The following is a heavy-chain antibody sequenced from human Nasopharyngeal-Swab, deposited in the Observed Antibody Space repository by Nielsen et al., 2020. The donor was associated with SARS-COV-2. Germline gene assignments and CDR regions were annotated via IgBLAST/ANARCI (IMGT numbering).Heavy chain of an antibody. D-gene: IGHD4-17*01. V-gene: IGHV3-30*02. CDR3: AKDGDRDGYGDFCLYY. J-gene: IGHJ4*02. CDR2: IRYDGSNK. Sequence: GGSLRLSCAASGFTFSIYGMHWVRQAPGKGLEWVAFIRYDGSNKYYADSVKGRFTISRDNSKNTLYLQMNSLRAEDTAVYYCAKDGDRDGYGDFCLYYWGPGTLVTVSS. CDR1: GFTFSIYG.